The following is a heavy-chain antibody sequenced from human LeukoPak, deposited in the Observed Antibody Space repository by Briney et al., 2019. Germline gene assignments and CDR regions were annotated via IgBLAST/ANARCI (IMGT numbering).Heavy chain of an antibody. D-gene: IGHD1-26*01. CDR3: ARGLRVGNTGYYFDY. V-gene: IGHV4-59*01. Sequence: PSETLSLTCTVSGGSLSSNFWSWIRQPPGKGLEWIGYIYYSGTTSYNASLKSRVTMSVDTSKNQFSLNLNSVTAADTAVYYCARGLRVGNTGYYFDYWGQGTLVTVSS. CDR1: GGSLSSNF. J-gene: IGHJ4*02. CDR2: IYYSGTT.